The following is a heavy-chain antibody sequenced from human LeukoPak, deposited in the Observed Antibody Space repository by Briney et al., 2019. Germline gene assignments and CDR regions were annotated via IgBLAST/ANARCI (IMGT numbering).Heavy chain of an antibody. CDR3: ARDSGSCFDY. CDR1: GFTFDDYG. CDR2: IKQDGSEK. D-gene: IGHD1-26*01. V-gene: IGHV3-7*01. J-gene: IGHJ4*02. Sequence: GGSLRLSCAASGFTFDDYGMTWVRQAPGKGLEWVANIKQDGSEKYYVDSVKGRFTISRDNAKNSLYLQMNSLRAEDTAVYYCARDSGSCFDYWGQGTLVTVSS.